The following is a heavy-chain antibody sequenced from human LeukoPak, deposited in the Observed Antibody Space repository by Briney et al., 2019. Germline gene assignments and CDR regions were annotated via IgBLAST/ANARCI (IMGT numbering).Heavy chain of an antibody. D-gene: IGHD3-22*01. J-gene: IGHJ4*02. CDR3: ARVDPYYYDSSGYSEYFDY. CDR2: IIPIFGTA. V-gene: IGHV1-69*05. CDR1: GGTFSSYA. Sequence: ASVKVSCKASGGTFSSYAISWVRQAPGQGLEWMGGIIPIFGTANYAQKFQGRVTITTDESTSTAYMELSSPRSEDTAVYYCARVDPYYYDSSGYSEYFDYWGQGTLVTVSS.